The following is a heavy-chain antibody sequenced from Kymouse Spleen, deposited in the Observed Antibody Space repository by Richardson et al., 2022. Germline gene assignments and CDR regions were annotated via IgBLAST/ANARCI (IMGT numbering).Heavy chain of an antibody. D-gene: IGHD3-10*01. CDR2: TYYRSKWYN. Sequence: QVQLQQSGPGLVKPSQTLSLTCAISGDSVSSNSAAWNWIRQSPSRGLEWLGRTYYRSKWYNDYAVSVKSRITINPDTSKNQFSLQLNSVTPEDTAVYYCARGRRLWFGESDYYYYGMDVWGQGTTVTVSS. CDR3: ARGRRLWFGESDYYYYGMDV. V-gene: IGHV6-1*01. CDR1: GDSVSSNSAA. J-gene: IGHJ6*02.